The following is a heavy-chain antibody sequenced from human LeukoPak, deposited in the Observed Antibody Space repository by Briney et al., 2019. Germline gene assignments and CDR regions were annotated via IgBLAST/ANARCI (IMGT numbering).Heavy chain of an antibody. CDR3: ARDRCSSTSCIYYYYGMDV. CDR1: GYTFTSYA. J-gene: IGHJ6*02. D-gene: IGHD2-2*01. V-gene: IGHV7-4-1*02. CDR2: INTNTGNP. Sequence: ASVKVSCKASGYTFTSYAMNWVRQAPGQGLEWMGWINTNTGNPTYAQGFTGRFVFSLDTSVSTAYLQISRLKAEDTAVYYCARDRCSSTSCIYYYYGMDVWGQGTTVTVSS.